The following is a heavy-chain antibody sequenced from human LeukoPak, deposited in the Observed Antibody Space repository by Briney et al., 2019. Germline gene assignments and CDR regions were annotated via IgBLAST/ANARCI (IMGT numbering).Heavy chain of an antibody. J-gene: IGHJ4*02. CDR2: IYYSGST. Sequence: NASETLSLTCTVSGGSISSSSYYWGWIRQPPGKGLEWIGSIYYSGSTYYNPSLKSRVTISVDTSKNQFSLKLSSVTAADTAVYYCARLPARDGKMGFDYWGQRTLVTVSS. D-gene: IGHD5-24*01. V-gene: IGHV4-39*01. CDR1: GGSISSSSYY. CDR3: ARLPARDGKMGFDY.